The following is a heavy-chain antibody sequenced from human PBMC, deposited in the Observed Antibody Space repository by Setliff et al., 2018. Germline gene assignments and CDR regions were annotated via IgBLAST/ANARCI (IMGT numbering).Heavy chain of an antibody. CDR2: LDNDGST. CDR1: GVTVSAYD. D-gene: IGHD3-10*01. V-gene: IGHV3-53*01. CDR3: RLWFGELLRDY. J-gene: IGHJ4*02. Sequence: PGGSLRLSCAASGVTVSAYDMSWVRQAPGKGLEWVSLLDNDGSTYYTDSVKGRFTISRGTSKNTLYLQMSSLRTEDTAMYYCRLWFGELLRDYWGQGTLVTV.